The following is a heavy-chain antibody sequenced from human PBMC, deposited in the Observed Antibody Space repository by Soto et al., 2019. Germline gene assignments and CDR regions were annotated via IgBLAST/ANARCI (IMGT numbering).Heavy chain of an antibody. J-gene: IGHJ4*02. Sequence: QITLKESGPTLVKPTQTLTLTCTFSGFSLGTSGVGVGWIRQPPGKALEWLALIYWDYDKRYSPSLNSRPTTTKDTSKNQVVLTMTNMDPVDTATYYCAHSRPPRLLDYWGQGTLVTVSS. CDR3: AHSRPPRLLDY. V-gene: IGHV2-5*02. CDR2: IYWDYDK. D-gene: IGHD6-6*01. CDR1: GFSLGTSGVG.